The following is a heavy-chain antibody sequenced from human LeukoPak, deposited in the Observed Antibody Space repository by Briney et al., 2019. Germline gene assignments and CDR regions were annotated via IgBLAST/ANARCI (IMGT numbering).Heavy chain of an antibody. D-gene: IGHD2-2*01. J-gene: IGHJ3*02. Sequence: SCKASGGTFSSYAISRVRQAPGQGLEWMGGIIPIFGTANYAQKFQGRVTITADESTSTAYMELSSLRSEDTAVYYCAKKRVVPAAWCSSSWPHDAFDIWGQGTMVTVSS. V-gene: IGHV1-69*01. CDR2: IIPIFGTA. CDR3: AKKRVVPAAWCSSSWPHDAFDI. CDR1: GGTFSSYA.